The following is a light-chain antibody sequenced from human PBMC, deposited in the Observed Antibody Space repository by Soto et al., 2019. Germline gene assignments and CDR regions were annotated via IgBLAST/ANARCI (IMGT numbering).Light chain of an antibody. CDR2: KAS. V-gene: IGKV1-5*03. J-gene: IGKJ1*01. CDR1: QSIRSW. CDR3: QQYNSHPWT. Sequence: DIQMTQSPSTLPASVGDRVTVTCRASQSIRSWLAWYQEKPGKAPKLLIYKASLLETGVTSRFSGSGSGTEFTLNISRLQTDDFGTYYCQQYNSHPWTFGQGTKVDIK.